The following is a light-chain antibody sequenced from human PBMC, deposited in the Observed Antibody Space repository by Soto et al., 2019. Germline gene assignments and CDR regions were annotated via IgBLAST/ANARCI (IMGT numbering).Light chain of an antibody. CDR2: GAF. V-gene: IGKV3-15*01. CDR3: QQYKNWPPHT. Sequence: EIVMTQSPATLSVSPGETATLSCRASQSVSHNLAWYQQKPGQGPRLLIYGAFTRATGIPARFSGSGSGTEFTLTISSLQSEDFAVYYCQQYKNWPPHTFGGGTKVEIK. J-gene: IGKJ4*01. CDR1: QSVSHN.